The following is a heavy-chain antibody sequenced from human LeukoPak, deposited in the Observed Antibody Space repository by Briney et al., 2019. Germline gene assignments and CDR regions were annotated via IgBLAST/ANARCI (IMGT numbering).Heavy chain of an antibody. Sequence: PGGSLRLSCAASGFTFSGNWMHWVRHRPGKGLVWISRINTDGRSTWYADFVKGRFTISRDNANNTLYLQMNRLRAEDTAVYYCARDTKTTLDYWGQETLVTVSS. CDR2: INTDGRST. CDR3: ARDTKTTLDY. V-gene: IGHV3-74*01. J-gene: IGHJ4*02. CDR1: GFTFSGNW. D-gene: IGHD1-7*01.